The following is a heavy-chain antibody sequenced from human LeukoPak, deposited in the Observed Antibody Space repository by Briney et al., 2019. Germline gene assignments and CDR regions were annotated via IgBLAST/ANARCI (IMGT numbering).Heavy chain of an antibody. V-gene: IGHV4-34*01. CDR1: GGSFSGYY. Sequence: PSETLSLTCAVYGGSFSGYYWSWIRQPPGKGLEWIGEINHSGSTNYNPSLKSRVTISVDTSKNQFSLKLSSVTAADTAVYYYARQYGPDKNFDYWGQGTLVTVSS. CDR2: INHSGST. J-gene: IGHJ4*02. CDR3: ARQYGPDKNFDY. D-gene: IGHD2-2*01.